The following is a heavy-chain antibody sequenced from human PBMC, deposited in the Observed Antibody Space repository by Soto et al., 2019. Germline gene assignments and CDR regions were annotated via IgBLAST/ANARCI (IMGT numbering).Heavy chain of an antibody. Sequence: SVKVSCKASGGTFSSYAISWVRQAPGQGLEWMGGIIPIFGTANYAQKFQGRVTITADESTSTAYMELSSLRSEDTAVYYCARKYYYDSSGYFGGMDVWGQGTTVTVSS. CDR1: GGTFSSYA. J-gene: IGHJ6*02. CDR2: IIPIFGTA. CDR3: ARKYYYDSSGYFGGMDV. D-gene: IGHD3-22*01. V-gene: IGHV1-69*13.